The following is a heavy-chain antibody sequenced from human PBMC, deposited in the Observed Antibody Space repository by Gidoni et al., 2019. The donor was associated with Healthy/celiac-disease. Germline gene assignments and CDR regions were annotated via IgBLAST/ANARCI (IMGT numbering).Heavy chain of an antibody. CDR1: GLTFSNPW. D-gene: IGHD3-16*02. CDR3: TTEGLGELSLLFDY. Sequence: EVQLVESGGGLVKPGGALRRPCAASGLTFSNPWMSCVRQAPGKGLEWVRRIKSKTDGGTTDYAAPVKGRFTISRDDSKDTLYLQMNSLKTEDTAVYYCTTEGLGELSLLFDYWGQGTLVTVSS. J-gene: IGHJ4*02. V-gene: IGHV3-15*01. CDR2: IKSKTDGGTT.